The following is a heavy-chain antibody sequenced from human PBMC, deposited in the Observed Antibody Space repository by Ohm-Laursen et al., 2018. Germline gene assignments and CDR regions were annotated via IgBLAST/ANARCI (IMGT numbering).Heavy chain of an antibody. D-gene: IGHD2-8*01. V-gene: IGHV3-7*01. CDR3: AREVYSYAFDI. J-gene: IGHJ3*02. CDR2: IKQDGSEK. Sequence: SLRPSCSASGFTFSNNWMSWVRQAPGKGLEWVANIKQDGSEKYYVDSVKGRFTISRDNAKESLYLQMNSLRAEDTAVYYCAREVYSYAFDIWGQGTMVTVSS. CDR1: GFTFSNNW.